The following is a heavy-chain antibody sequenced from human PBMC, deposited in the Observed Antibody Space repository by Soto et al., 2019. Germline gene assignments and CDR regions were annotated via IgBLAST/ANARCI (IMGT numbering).Heavy chain of an antibody. J-gene: IGHJ6*03. CDR3: ARLKMGYYYMDV. Sequence: SETLSLTCTVSGGSIGSYYWSWIRQPPGKGLEWIGYIYYSGSTNYNPSLKSRVTISVDTSKNQFSLKLSSVTAADTAVYYCARLKMGYYYMDVWGKGTTVTVSS. CDR1: GGSIGSYY. D-gene: IGHD3-16*01. V-gene: IGHV4-59*08. CDR2: IYYSGST.